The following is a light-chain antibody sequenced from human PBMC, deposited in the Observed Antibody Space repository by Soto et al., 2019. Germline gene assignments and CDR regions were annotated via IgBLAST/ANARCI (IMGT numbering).Light chain of an antibody. Sequence: DIQTTQSPSSLSASVGDRVTSTCRTSDNIAKYLNWYQQKPGQVPKLLIVAASRLQTGVPARFSGSGSGTDFTLTINNLQPEDFATYYCQQSYSAPPWTFGQGTKVEVK. CDR2: AAS. CDR3: QQSYSAPPWT. J-gene: IGKJ1*01. CDR1: DNIAKY. V-gene: IGKV1-39*01.